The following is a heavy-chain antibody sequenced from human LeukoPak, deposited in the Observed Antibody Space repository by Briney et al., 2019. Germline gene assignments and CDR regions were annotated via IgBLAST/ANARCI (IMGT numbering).Heavy chain of an antibody. CDR1: GYSITSGHF. V-gene: IGHV4-38-2*02. J-gene: IGHJ6*04. D-gene: IGHD4-17*01. CDR3: ARVGTVNYYYGMDV. Sequence: SETVSLTCTVSGYSITSGHFWGWIRPPPGKGLEWIGRIYHSGSTNYNSSLKSRVTISVDTSKNQISLKLNSVTAADTAVYYCARVGTVNYYYGMDVWGKGTTVTVSS. CDR2: IYHSGST.